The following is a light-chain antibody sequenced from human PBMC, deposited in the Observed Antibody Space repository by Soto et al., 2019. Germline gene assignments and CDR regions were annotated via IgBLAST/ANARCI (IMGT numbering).Light chain of an antibody. J-gene: IGLJ1*01. CDR3: SSYTPSSALQV. CDR1: ISDFVLYNY. V-gene: IGLV2-14*01. Sequence: QSVLTQPASVSGSPGQSITISCSGAISDFVLYNYVSWYQQHPGKAPKLMIYGVNNRPSGVSNRFSGSKSGNTPSLTISGLQADDEADYYCSSYTPSSALQVFGTGTKVTVL. CDR2: GVN.